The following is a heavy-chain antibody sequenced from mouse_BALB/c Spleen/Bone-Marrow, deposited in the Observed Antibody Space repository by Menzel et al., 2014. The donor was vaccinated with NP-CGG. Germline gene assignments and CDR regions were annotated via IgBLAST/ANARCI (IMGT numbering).Heavy chain of an antibody. D-gene: IGHD2-1*01. J-gene: IGHJ2*01. CDR3: ARENPYGNYFDY. CDR2: INSDGGVT. Sequence: EVQLQQSGGGLVQPGGSLKLSCAASGFTFSSYGMSWVRQTPDKRLELVATINSDGGVTYYPDSVKGRFTISRDNAKNTLYLQMSSLKSEDTAMYYCARENPYGNYFDYWGQGTPLTVSS. CDR1: GFTFSSYG. V-gene: IGHV5-6-3*01.